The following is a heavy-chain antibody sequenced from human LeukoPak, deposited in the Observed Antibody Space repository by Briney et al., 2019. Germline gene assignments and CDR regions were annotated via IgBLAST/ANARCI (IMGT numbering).Heavy chain of an antibody. J-gene: IGHJ5*02. Sequence: KMSGPTLVNPTQTLTLTCIFSGFSLSTSGVGVGWIRQPPGKALEWLALIYWDDDKRYSPSLKSRLTITKDTSKNQVVLTMTNMDPVDTATYYCALYYPDWLLEGYNWFDPWGQGTLVTVSS. CDR1: GFSLSTSGVG. CDR2: IYWDDDK. CDR3: ALYYPDWLLEGYNWFDP. D-gene: IGHD3-9*01. V-gene: IGHV2-5*02.